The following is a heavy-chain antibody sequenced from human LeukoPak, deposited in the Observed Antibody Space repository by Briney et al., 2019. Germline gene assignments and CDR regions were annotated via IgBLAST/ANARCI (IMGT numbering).Heavy chain of an antibody. Sequence: SETLSLTRAVYGGSFSGYYWSWIRQPPGKGLEWIGEINHSGSTNYNPSLKSRVTISVDTSKNQFSLKPSSVTAADTAVYYCARKSLGYCSSTSCYALDYWGQGTLVTVSS. CDR2: INHSGST. J-gene: IGHJ4*02. D-gene: IGHD2-2*01. CDR1: GGSFSGYY. V-gene: IGHV4-34*01. CDR3: ARKSLGYCSSTSCYALDY.